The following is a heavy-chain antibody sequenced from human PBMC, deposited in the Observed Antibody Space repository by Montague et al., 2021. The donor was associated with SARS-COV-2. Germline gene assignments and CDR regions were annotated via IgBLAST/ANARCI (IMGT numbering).Heavy chain of an antibody. CDR3: ARAQNICLIANCVNYFDL. J-gene: IGHJ4*02. D-gene: IGHD2-15*01. Sequence: SETLSLTCSVSGGSTSNYYWTWIRQSPGKGLQWIGYIFYTGSTKFNPSLKSRVSMSLDTSKNHFSLRLSAVTAADTARYYCARAQNICLIANCVNYFDLWGLGALVTVSS. CDR1: GGSTSNYY. V-gene: IGHV4-59*01. CDR2: IFYTGST.